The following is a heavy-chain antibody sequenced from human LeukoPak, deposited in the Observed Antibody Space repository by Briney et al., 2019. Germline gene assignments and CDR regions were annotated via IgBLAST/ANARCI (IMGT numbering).Heavy chain of an antibody. V-gene: IGHV3-48*02. CDR1: GFTFEGYG. CDR3: ARDSFSGSLTPFDY. Sequence: GGSLRLSCAASGFTFEGYGMSWVRQAPGKGLEWVSYISSSSSTIYYADSVKGRFTISRDNAKNSLYLQMNSLRDEDTAVYYCARDSFSGSLTPFDYWGQGTLVTVSS. D-gene: IGHD1-26*01. CDR2: ISSSSSTI. J-gene: IGHJ4*02.